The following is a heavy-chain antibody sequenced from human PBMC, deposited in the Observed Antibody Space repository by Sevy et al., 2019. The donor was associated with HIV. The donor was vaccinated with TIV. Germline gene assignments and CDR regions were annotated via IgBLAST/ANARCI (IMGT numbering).Heavy chain of an antibody. CDR2: FDPEDGET. D-gene: IGHD3-22*01. J-gene: IGHJ4*02. V-gene: IGHV1-24*01. CDR1: GKKVTQLA. Sequence: ASVKVSCKVSGKKVTQLAMHWVRQAPGKGLEWMATFDPEDGETFYAQNFQGRVTMTEDTSRDTAYMEQSSLRSEDAAVYYCATTKDYYESSGSPFDDWGQGTLVTVSS. CDR3: ATTKDYYESSGSPFDD.